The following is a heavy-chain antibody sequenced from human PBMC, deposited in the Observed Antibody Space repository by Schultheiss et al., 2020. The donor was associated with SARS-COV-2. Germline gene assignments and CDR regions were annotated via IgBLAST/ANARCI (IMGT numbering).Heavy chain of an antibody. CDR3: ARRIGVLLWFGELLTSRTEHNWFDP. CDR2: IYHSGST. Sequence: SETLSLTCTVSGVSISSGGYYWSWFRQLPGKGLEWIGEIYHSGSTNYNPSLKSRVTISVDTSKNQFSLKLSSVTAADTAVYYCARRIGVLLWFGELLTSRTEHNWFDPWGQGTLVTVSS. D-gene: IGHD3-10*01. J-gene: IGHJ5*02. V-gene: IGHV4-39*01. CDR1: GVSISSGGYY.